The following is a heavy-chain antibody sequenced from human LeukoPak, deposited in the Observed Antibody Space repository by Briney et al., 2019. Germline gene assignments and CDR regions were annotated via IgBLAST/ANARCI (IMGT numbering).Heavy chain of an antibody. Sequence: GGSLRLSCAASGFTFSTYIMTWVRQAPGKGLEWVSSISGTSSYIYYADSVKGRFTISRDNAKNSLNLQMNSLRAEDTAVYYCARLLNDYGDYVIIYWGQGTLVTVSS. V-gene: IGHV3-21*04. CDR3: ARLLNDYGDYVIIY. CDR2: ISGTSSYI. D-gene: IGHD4-17*01. J-gene: IGHJ4*02. CDR1: GFTFSTYI.